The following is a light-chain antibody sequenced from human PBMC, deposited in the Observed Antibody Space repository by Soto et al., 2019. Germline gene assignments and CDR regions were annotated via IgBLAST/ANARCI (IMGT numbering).Light chain of an antibody. CDR2: DVS. CDR3: SSYKTSDTRV. V-gene: IGLV2-14*03. Sequence: QSVLTQPASVSGSPGQSITISCTGTSSDIGGYNSVSWYQQHPGKAPQLMIYDVSYRPSGISSRFSGSKSGNTASLTISGLQAEDEADYYCSSYKTSDTRVFGGGTQLTVL. J-gene: IGLJ2*01. CDR1: SSDIGGYNS.